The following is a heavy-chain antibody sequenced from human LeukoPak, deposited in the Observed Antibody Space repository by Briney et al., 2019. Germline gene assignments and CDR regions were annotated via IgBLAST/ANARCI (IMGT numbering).Heavy chain of an antibody. Sequence: PGRSLRLSCVVSGFTFSSYGFHWVRQAPGKGLEWVSSINSRSNYIYYADSVKGRFTISRDNAKESLYLQMNSLRAEDTALYFCARDKVSVIPALDYWGQGTLVIVSS. D-gene: IGHD2/OR15-2a*01. V-gene: IGHV3-21*01. CDR2: INSRSNYI. CDR3: ARDKVSVIPALDY. J-gene: IGHJ4*02. CDR1: GFTFSSYG.